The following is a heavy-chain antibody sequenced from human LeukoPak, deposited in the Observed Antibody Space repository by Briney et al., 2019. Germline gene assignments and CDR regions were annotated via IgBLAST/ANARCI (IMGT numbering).Heavy chain of an antibody. CDR1: GGTFSSYA. CDR2: IIPIFGTA. D-gene: IGHD4-17*01. V-gene: IGHV1-69*06. CDR3: AREVATTVTNWFDP. J-gene: IGHJ5*02. Sequence: SVKVSCKASGGTFSSYAIRWVRQAPGQGLEWMGGIIPIFGTANYAQKFQGRVTITADKSTSTAYMELSSLRSEDTAVYYCAREVATTVTNWFDPWGQGTLVTVSS.